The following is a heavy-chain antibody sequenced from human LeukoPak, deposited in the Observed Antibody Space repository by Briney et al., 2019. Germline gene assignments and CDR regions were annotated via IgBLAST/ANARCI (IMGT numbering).Heavy chain of an antibody. CDR3: ARVLRGDVRAGGDLDY. Sequence: SETLSLTCTVSGGSISSGGYYWSWIRQHPGKGLEWIGYIYYSGGTYYNPSLKSRVTISVDTSKNQFSLKLSSVTAADTAVYYCARVLRGDVRAGGDLDYWGQGTLVTVSS. CDR2: IYYSGGT. CDR1: GGSISSGGYY. J-gene: IGHJ4*02. V-gene: IGHV4-31*03. D-gene: IGHD3-16*01.